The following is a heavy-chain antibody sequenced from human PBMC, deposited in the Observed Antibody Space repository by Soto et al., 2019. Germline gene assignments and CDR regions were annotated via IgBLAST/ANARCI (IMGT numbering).Heavy chain of an antibody. V-gene: IGHV3-15*01. Sequence: GGSLRLSCAASGFTFSNAWMSWVRQAPGKGLEWVGRIKSKTDGGTTDYAAPVKGRFTISRDDSKNTLYLQMNSLKTEDTAVYYCTTSRLLGFGELWSVYYFDYWGQGTLVTVSS. CDR2: IKSKTDGGTT. CDR3: TTSRLLGFGELWSVYYFDY. CDR1: GFTFSNAW. J-gene: IGHJ4*02. D-gene: IGHD3-10*01.